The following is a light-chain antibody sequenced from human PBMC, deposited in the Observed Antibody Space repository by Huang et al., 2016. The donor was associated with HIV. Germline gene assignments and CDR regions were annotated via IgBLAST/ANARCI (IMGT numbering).Light chain of an antibody. Sequence: DIQMTQSPPSLSASVGDRVTFTCRANQNITKALNWYQQKPGKAPKLLIYTASTLESGVPSRFSGCGSGSRFTLNITNLHPEDFATYYCQQSFSVPRTFG. CDR1: QNITKA. CDR3: QQSFSVPRT. CDR2: TAS. J-gene: IGKJ1*01. V-gene: IGKV1-39*01.